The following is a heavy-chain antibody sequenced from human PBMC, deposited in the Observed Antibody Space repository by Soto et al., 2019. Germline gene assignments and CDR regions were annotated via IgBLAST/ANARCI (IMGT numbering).Heavy chain of an antibody. D-gene: IGHD3-3*01. CDR3: AKAPFMAPNYDFWSGYDYYFDY. Sequence: PGGSLRLSCAASGFTFSDYGISWVRQAPGKGLEWVSTFSVSSSGSGGSTYYADSVKGRFTISRDNSKNTLYLQMNSLRAEDTAVYYCAKAPFMAPNYDFWSGYDYYFDYWGQGILVTVSS. CDR1: GFTFSDYG. V-gene: IGHV3-23*01. CDR2: FSVSSSGSGGST. J-gene: IGHJ4*02.